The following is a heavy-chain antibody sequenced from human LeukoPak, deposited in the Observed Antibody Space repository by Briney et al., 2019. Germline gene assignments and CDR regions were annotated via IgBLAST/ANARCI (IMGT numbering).Heavy chain of an antibody. CDR2: ISAYNGNT. D-gene: IGHD3-22*01. V-gene: IGHV1-18*01. CDR3: AREGYSYYDSASWFDP. Sequence: GASVKVSCKASGYTFTSYGISWVRQAPGQGLEWMGWISAYNGNTNHAQKLQGRVTMTTDTSTSTAYMELRSLRSDDTAVYYCAREGYSYYDSASWFDPWGQGTLVTVSS. J-gene: IGHJ5*02. CDR1: GYTFTSYG.